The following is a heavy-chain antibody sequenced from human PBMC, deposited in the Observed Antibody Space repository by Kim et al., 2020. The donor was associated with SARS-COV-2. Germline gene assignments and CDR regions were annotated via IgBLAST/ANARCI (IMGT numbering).Heavy chain of an antibody. CDR3: AAAIVVVPAARVYYGMDV. V-gene: IGHV5-10-1*01. CDR2: IDPSDSYT. Sequence: GESLKISCKGSGYSFTRYWITWVRQMNGKGVEWMGKIDPSDSYTNYSPSFQGHVTISADKSINTAYLQCSSLKASDTAMYYCAAAIVVVPAARVYYGMDVWGQGTTDTGSS. J-gene: IGHJ6*02. CDR1: GYSFTRYW. D-gene: IGHD2-2*01.